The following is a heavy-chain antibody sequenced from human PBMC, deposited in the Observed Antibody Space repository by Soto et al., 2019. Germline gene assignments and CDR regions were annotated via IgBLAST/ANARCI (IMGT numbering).Heavy chain of an antibody. J-gene: IGHJ4*02. CDR3: SRSPEVGVRGAY. CDR1: GFPFSAYN. D-gene: IGHD3-16*01. CDR2: ITVGSSHI. Sequence: EVQLVESGGGLVKPGGSLRLSCTGSGFPFSAYNINWVRQAPGKGLEWVSSITVGSSHIYQPNSMKGRFTISRDDAKKSVYLQIDSLRDEDTALYYCSRSPEVGVRGAYWGQGTLVNVSS. V-gene: IGHV3-21*01.